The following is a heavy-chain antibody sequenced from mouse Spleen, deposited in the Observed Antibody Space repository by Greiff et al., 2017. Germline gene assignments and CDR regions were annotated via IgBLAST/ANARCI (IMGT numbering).Heavy chain of an antibody. CDR1: GYTFTSYW. Sequence: QVQLQQPGAELVKPGASVKLSCKASGYTFTSYWMHWVKQRPGQGLEWIGEINPSNGRTNYNEKFKSKATLTVDKSSSTAYMQLSSLTSEDSAVYYCVLYGSWFAYWGQGTLVTVSA. V-gene: IGHV1S81*02. J-gene: IGHJ3*01. CDR3: VLYGSWFAY. CDR2: INPSNGRT. D-gene: IGHD2-2*01.